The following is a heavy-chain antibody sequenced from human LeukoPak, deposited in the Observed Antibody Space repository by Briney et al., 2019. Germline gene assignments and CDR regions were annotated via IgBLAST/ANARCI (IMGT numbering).Heavy chain of an antibody. CDR1: GYTFTSYY. CDR2: INPSAGST. Sequence: ASVKVSCKASGYTFTSYYMHWVRQAPGQGLEWMAIINPSAGSTSYAQKFQGRVTMTRDTSTSTVYIELSSLRSEDTAVYYCARDSRPSYDSSGYYYPGDYWGQGTLVTVSS. CDR3: ARDSRPSYDSSGYYYPGDY. J-gene: IGHJ4*02. V-gene: IGHV1-46*01. D-gene: IGHD3-22*01.